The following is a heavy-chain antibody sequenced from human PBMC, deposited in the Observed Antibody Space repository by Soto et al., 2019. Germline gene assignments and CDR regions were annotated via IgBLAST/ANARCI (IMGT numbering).Heavy chain of an antibody. Sequence: PSETLSLTCTLSGGSVRAPDWWNWVRQSPDKGLEWIAEVHISGHSNYNPSLRSRVSVSIDSSKNQFYLNLNSVTAADTAIYYCARVRQGCSANNCYFAPCGQGYQVTVSS. CDR3: ARVRQGCSANNCYFAP. J-gene: IGHJ5*01. CDR2: VHISGHS. V-gene: IGHV4-4*02. D-gene: IGHD1-1*01. CDR1: GGSVRAPDW.